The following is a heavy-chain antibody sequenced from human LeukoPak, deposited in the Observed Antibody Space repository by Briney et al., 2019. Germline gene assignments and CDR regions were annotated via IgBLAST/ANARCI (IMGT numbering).Heavy chain of an antibody. CDR2: ISGDGGST. CDR1: GFTFDHYA. CDR3: AKDAGWVNYYYGMYV. J-gene: IGHJ6*04. Sequence: PGGSLRLFCAASGFTFDHYAMHWVRHAPGKAVEWVSLISGDGGSTCYADSVKGRFTIYRDNSRDSLYLQMNSLRTEDTAVYYCAKDAGWVNYYYGMYVWGKGTTVTVS. V-gene: IGHV3-43*02. D-gene: IGHD6-19*01.